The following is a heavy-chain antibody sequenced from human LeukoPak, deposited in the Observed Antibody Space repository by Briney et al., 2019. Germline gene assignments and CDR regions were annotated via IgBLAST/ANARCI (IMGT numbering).Heavy chain of an antibody. Sequence: GGSLRLSCAASGFTFSSYSMNWVRQAPGKGLEWGSSISSSSSSIYYADSVKGRFTISRDNAKNSLYLQMNSLRAEDTAVYYCARDRGGYYDSSGYYSPHAFDIWGQGTMVTVSS. J-gene: IGHJ3*02. CDR2: ISSSSSSI. CDR1: GFTFSSYS. CDR3: ARDRGGYYDSSGYYSPHAFDI. D-gene: IGHD3-22*01. V-gene: IGHV3-21*01.